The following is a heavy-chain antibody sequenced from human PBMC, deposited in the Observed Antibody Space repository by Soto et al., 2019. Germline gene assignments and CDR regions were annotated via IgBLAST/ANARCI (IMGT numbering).Heavy chain of an antibody. CDR2: ITVGSSHI. CDR3: SRSPEVGVRGAY. J-gene: IGHJ4*02. D-gene: IGHD3-16*01. V-gene: IGHV3-21*01. CDR1: GFPFSAYN. Sequence: SGGSLRLSCTGSGFPFSAYNIKWVRQAPGKGLEWVSSITVGSSHIYQPNSMKGRFTISRDDAKNSVYLQIDSLRDEDTALYYCSRSPEVGVRGAYWGQGTLVTVSS.